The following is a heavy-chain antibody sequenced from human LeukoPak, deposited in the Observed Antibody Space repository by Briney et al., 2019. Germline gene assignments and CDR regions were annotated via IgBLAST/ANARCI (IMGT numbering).Heavy chain of an antibody. CDR1: GGSFSGYY. D-gene: IGHD1-26*01. CDR2: INHSGST. CDR3: ATSGSYARGGNDY. J-gene: IGHJ4*02. V-gene: IGHV4-34*01. Sequence: PSESLSLTCAVYGGSFSGYYWSWIRQPPGKGLEWIGEINHSGSTNYNPSLKSRVTISVDTSKNQFPLKLSSVTAADTAVYYCATSGSYARGGNDYWGQGTLVTVSS.